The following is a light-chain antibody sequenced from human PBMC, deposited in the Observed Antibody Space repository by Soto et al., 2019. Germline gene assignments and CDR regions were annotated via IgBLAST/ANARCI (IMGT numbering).Light chain of an antibody. CDR1: SSDVGAYNY. CDR2: EVS. Sequence: QSALTQPASVSGSPGQSITISCTGTSSDVGAYNYVSWYQQHPGKAPKLMIYEVSNRPSGVSNRFSGSKSGNTASLTISGLQAEDEADYYCSSYTSGSTCVFGGGTKLTVL. CDR3: SSYTSGSTCV. V-gene: IGLV2-14*01. J-gene: IGLJ3*02.